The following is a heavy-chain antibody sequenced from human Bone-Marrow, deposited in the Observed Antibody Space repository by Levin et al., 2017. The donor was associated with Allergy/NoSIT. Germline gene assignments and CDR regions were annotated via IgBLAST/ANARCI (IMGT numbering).Heavy chain of an antibody. CDR3: ARGDGGYSGYDPPNYFAY. CDR1: GGSISSDGYY. D-gene: IGHD5-12*01. Sequence: SQTLSLTCTVSGGSISSDGYYWSWIRQPPGTGLEWIGYIYHSGSTYYNPSLKSRVTISVDRSKKQFSLKLSSVTAADTAAYYCARGDGGYSGYDPPNYFAYWGQGTLVTVAS. J-gene: IGHJ4*02. CDR2: IYHSGST. V-gene: IGHV4-31*03.